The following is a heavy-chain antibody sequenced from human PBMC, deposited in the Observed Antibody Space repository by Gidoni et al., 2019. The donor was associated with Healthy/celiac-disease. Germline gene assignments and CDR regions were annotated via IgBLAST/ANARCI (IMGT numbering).Heavy chain of an antibody. V-gene: IGHV3-74*01. Sequence: VQLVESGGGLVQPGGSLRLSCAASGFTFSRYWMHWVRQAPGKGLVWVSRINSDGSSTSYADSVKGRFTISRDNAKNTLYLQMNSLRAEDTAVYYCARDSGGDYYDAFDIWGQGTMVTVSS. CDR3: ARDSGGDYYDAFDI. CDR1: GFTFSRYW. CDR2: INSDGSST. J-gene: IGHJ3*02. D-gene: IGHD3-10*01.